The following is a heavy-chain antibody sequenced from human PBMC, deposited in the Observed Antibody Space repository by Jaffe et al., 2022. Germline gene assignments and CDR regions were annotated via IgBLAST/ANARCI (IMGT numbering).Heavy chain of an antibody. J-gene: IGHJ4*02. CDR3: VHRIGGSCSGGSCWFDY. CDR1: GFSLSTSRVG. Sequence: QITLKESGPTLVKPTQTLTLTCTFSGFSLSTSRVGVGWIRQPPGEALEWLALIYWDDDKRYSPSLKSRLTITTDTSKNQVVLTMTNMDPMDTATYYCVHRIGGSCSGGSCWFDYWGQGTLVTVSS. V-gene: IGHV2-5*02. CDR2: IYWDDDK. D-gene: IGHD2-15*01.